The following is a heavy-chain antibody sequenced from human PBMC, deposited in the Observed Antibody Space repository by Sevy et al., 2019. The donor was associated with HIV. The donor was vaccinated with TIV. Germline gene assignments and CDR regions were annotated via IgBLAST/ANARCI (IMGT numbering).Heavy chain of an antibody. V-gene: IGHV3-23*01. J-gene: IGHJ4*02. CDR1: GFTLRIYA. CDR3: AKEGGSHYDTSGSFDD. D-gene: IGHD3-22*01. Sequence: GGSLRLSCTTSGFTLRIYAMSWVRQAPGKGLEWVSAISGSGSGTYYADSVKGRFTISRDNSKNTLYLQMNSLRAEDTAVFYCAKEGGSHYDTSGSFDDWGQGTRVTVSS. CDR2: ISGSGSGT.